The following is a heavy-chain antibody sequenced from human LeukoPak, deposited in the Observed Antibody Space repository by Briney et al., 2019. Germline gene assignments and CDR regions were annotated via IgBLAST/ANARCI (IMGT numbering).Heavy chain of an antibody. Sequence: GGSLRLSCAASGFTFSSYGMSWVRQAPGKGLEWVSAISGSGGSTYYADSVKGRFTISRDNSKNTLYLQMNSLRAEDTAVYYCARGYDILTGYYMSPYYFDYWGQGTLVTVSS. J-gene: IGHJ4*02. CDR3: ARGYDILTGYYMSPYYFDY. D-gene: IGHD3-9*01. V-gene: IGHV3-23*01. CDR1: GFTFSSYG. CDR2: ISGSGGST.